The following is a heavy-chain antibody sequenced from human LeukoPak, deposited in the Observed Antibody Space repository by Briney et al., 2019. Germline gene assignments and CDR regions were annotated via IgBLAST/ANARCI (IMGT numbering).Heavy chain of an antibody. J-gene: IGHJ3*02. CDR3: ARERVYYDSSGLHAFDI. CDR2: IYYSGST. Sequence: PSETLSLTCTVWGGSISIYYWSWIRQPPGKGLEWIGYIYYSGSTNHKPSLKSRVTISVDTSKNQFSLKLSSVTAADTAVYYCARERVYYDSSGLHAFDIWGQGTMVTVSS. D-gene: IGHD3-22*01. CDR1: GGSISIYY. V-gene: IGHV4-59*01.